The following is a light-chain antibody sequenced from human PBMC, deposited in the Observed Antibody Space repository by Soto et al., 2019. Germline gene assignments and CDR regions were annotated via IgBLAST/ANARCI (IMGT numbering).Light chain of an antibody. CDR2: EVN. CDR1: SSDVGGYDY. J-gene: IGLJ1*01. Sequence: QSSLTQTASVSGSPGQSVTISCTGASSDVGGYDYVSWYQQHPGKAPKLILFEVNNRPSGVSNHFSGSKSGNTASLIISGLQADDEADYYCSSYSTTSTIVFGSGTKLTV. V-gene: IGLV2-14*01. CDR3: SSYSTTSTIV.